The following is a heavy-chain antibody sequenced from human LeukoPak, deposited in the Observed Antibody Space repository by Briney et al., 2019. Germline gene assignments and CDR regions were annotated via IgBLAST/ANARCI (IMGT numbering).Heavy chain of an antibody. CDR2: IYHSGST. CDR3: TRSYGYSSSWYGSDWFDP. Sequence: SETLSLTCTVSGYSISSGYYWGWIRQPPGKGLEWIGSIYHSGSTNYNPSLKSRVTISLDTSKNQFSLKLSSVTAADTAVYYCTRSYGYSSSWYGSDWFDPWGQGTLVTVSS. CDR1: GYSISSGYY. V-gene: IGHV4-38-2*02. J-gene: IGHJ5*02. D-gene: IGHD6-13*01.